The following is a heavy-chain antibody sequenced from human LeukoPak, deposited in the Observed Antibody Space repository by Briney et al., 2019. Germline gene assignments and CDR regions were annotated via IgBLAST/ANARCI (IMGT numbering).Heavy chain of an antibody. CDR2: ISGSSSYI. Sequence: KPGGSLRLSCAASGFTFSSDSMNWVRQAEGNGLGWVSSISGSSSYIYYADSVKGRFTISRDNAKNSLYLQMNSLRAEDTAVYYCARDRGYSYGYTFGAFDIWSQGTMVTVSS. CDR1: GFTFSSDS. D-gene: IGHD5-18*01. CDR3: ARDRGYSYGYTFGAFDI. V-gene: IGHV3-21*01. J-gene: IGHJ3*02.